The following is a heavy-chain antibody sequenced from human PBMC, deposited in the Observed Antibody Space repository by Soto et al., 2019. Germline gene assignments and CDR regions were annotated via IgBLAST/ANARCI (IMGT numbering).Heavy chain of an antibody. CDR3: ARWASCSGGSCSRFYYYMDV. Sequence: AGGSLRLSCAAYGFTFRSYWMAWVRQVPGEGLEWVASIKEDGSDVHYVDSVKGRFTISRDNAENSLYLQMNSLRVEDTAVYYCARWASCSGGSCSRFYYYMDVWGKGTTVTVSS. D-gene: IGHD2-15*01. CDR1: GFTFRSYW. J-gene: IGHJ6*03. V-gene: IGHV3-7*05. CDR2: IKEDGSDV.